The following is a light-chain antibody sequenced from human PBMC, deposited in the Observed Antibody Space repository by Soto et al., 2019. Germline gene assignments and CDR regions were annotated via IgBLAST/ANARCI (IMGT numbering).Light chain of an antibody. CDR3: QQGSTTPIT. CDR1: QSISRY. CDR2: AAS. J-gene: IGKJ5*01. V-gene: IGKV1-39*01. Sequence: DIQMTQSPSSLSASVGDRVTITCRASQSISRYLNWYQQKPGIAPKLLIYAASSLQSGVPSRFSGSGSGTEFTLTISSLQHEDFSTYYCQQGSTTPITFGLGTRLEIK.